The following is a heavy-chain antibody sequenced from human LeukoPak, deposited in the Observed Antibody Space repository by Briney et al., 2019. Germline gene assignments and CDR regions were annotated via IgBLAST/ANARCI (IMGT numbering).Heavy chain of an antibody. D-gene: IGHD6-25*01. Sequence: ASVKVSCKASGYTFTDYTIHWVRQAPGQGLEWMGLINAGNDNTQHSQKFQGGVTIISDTSASTVYMELSSLRFEDTAVYYGARVGAAAGPYYFDYWGQGTLVTVSS. J-gene: IGHJ4*02. CDR3: ARVGAAAGPYYFDY. V-gene: IGHV1-3*01. CDR2: INAGNDNT. CDR1: GYTFTDYT.